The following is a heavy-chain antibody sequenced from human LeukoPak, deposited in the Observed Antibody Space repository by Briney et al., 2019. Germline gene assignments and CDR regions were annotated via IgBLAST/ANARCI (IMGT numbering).Heavy chain of an antibody. D-gene: IGHD6-13*01. CDR2: IIPILGIA. CDR1: GGTFSSYA. J-gene: IGHJ4*02. V-gene: IGHV1-69*04. CDR3: ARMAVAAAGSFDY. Sequence: SVKVSCKASGGTFSSYAISWVRQAPGQGLEWMGRIIPILGIANYAQKFQGRVTITADKSTSTAYVELSSLRSEDTAVYYCARMAVAAAGSFDYWGQGTLVTVSS.